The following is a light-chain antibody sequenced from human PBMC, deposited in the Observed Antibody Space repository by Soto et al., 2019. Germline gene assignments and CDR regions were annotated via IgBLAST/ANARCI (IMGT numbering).Light chain of an antibody. CDR1: QSISGW. Sequence: DIQMTESPSTLSASVGDRVTITCQASQSISGWLAWYKQRPGKPPKLFSYRASSLESGVPSRFRGSGSETEFTLTISSLKPDDVATYYCQQYNSYSWTFGQGTKVDIK. J-gene: IGKJ1*01. CDR3: QQYNSYSWT. CDR2: RAS. V-gene: IGKV1-5*03.